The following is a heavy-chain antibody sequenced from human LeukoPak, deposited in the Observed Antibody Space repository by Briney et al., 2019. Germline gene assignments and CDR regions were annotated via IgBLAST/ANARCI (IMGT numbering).Heavy chain of an antibody. J-gene: IGHJ4*02. CDR2: IYPGDSDP. Sequence: GESLKISCKGSGYIFTTYWIGWVRQMPGKGLEWMGIIYPGDSDPRYSPSFQGQVTISADKSISTAYLQWSSLKASDSAMYYGVRHGLGSSWFGFDYWGQGTLVTVSS. CDR3: VRHGLGSSWFGFDY. D-gene: IGHD6-13*01. CDR1: GYIFTTYW. V-gene: IGHV5-51*01.